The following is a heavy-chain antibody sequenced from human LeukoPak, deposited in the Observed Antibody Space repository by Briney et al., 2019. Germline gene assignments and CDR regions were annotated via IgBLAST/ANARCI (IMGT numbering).Heavy chain of an antibody. J-gene: IGHJ6*02. CDR2: ISSSGSTI. Sequence: MAGGSLRLSCAASGFTFSDYYMSWIRQAPGKGLEWVSYISSSGSTIYYADSVKGRFTISRDNAKNSLYLQMNSLRAEDTAVYYCARDPESEYQLLLSSVSYYGMDVWGQGTTVTVSS. CDR1: GFTFSDYY. V-gene: IGHV3-11*04. CDR3: ARDPESEYQLLLSSVSYYGMDV. D-gene: IGHD2-2*01.